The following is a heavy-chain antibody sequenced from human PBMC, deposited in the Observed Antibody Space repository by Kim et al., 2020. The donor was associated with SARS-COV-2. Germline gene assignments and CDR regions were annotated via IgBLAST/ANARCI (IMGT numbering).Heavy chain of an antibody. CDR2: IIPIFGTA. D-gene: IGHD3-22*01. J-gene: IGHJ3*02. CDR1: GGTFSSYA. CDR3: ARDSYYDSSGYLEVAFDI. Sequence: SVKVSCKASGGTFSSYAISWVRQAPGQGLEWMGGIIPIFGTANYAQKFQGRVTNTADESTSTAYMELSSLRSEDTAVYYCARDSYYDSSGYLEVAFDIWGQGTMVTVSS. V-gene: IGHV1-69*13.